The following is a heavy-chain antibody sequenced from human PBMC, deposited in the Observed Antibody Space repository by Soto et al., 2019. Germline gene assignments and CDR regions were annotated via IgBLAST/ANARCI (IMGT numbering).Heavy chain of an antibody. CDR3: AKDIGPDIVVVPQLVRGGLDI. D-gene: IGHD2-2*01. Sequence: GGSLRLSCAASGFTFDDYAMHWVRQAPGKGLEWVSGISWNSGSIGYADSVKGRFTISRDNAKNSLYLQMNSLRAEDTALYYCAKDIGPDIVVVPQLVRGGLDIWGQGTMVTVSS. CDR1: GFTFDDYA. CDR2: ISWNSGSI. V-gene: IGHV3-9*01. J-gene: IGHJ3*02.